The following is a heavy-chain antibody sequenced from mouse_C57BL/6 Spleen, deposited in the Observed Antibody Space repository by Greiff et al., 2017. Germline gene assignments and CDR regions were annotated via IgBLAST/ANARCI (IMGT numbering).Heavy chain of an antibody. CDR1: GYTFTDYN. J-gene: IGHJ3*01. D-gene: IGHD1-1*01. CDR3: ARNYGSSYFAY. CDR2: INPNNGGT. V-gene: IGHV1-22*01. Sequence: EVKLVESGPELVKPGASVKMSCKASGYTFTDYNMHWVKQSHGKSLEWIGYINPNNGGTSYNQKFKGKATLTVNKSSSTAYMELRSLTSEDSAVYYCARNYGSSYFAYWGQGTLVTVSA.